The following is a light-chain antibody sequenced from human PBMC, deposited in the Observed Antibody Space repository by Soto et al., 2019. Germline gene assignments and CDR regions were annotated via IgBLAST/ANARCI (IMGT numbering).Light chain of an antibody. CDR3: AAWDDSLNGLV. Sequence: QSVLSQEPSVSGTPGQRVAMACSGGNSNIGKNSVNWYRQFPGTAPQLLIYSDTLRSFGIPDRFSASKSDTSASLAIGGLHSDDEALYFCAAWDDSLNGLVFGGGTQLTVL. CDR2: SDT. J-gene: IGLJ7*01. CDR1: NSNIGKNS. V-gene: IGLV1-44*01.